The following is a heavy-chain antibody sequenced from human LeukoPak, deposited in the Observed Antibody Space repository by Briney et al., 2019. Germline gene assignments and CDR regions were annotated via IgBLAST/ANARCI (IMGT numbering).Heavy chain of an antibody. J-gene: IGHJ4*02. CDR3: AKDRITMVRGAHYFDY. CDR2: IKTDGSEK. Sequence: GGSLRLSCEGSGFTFSNYWLGWVRQAPGKGLQWVANIKTDGSEKYYVDSVKGRFTISRDNAKNSLYLQMNSLRAEDTAVYYCAKDRITMVRGAHYFDYWGQGTLVTVSS. CDR1: GFTFSNYW. V-gene: IGHV3-7*01. D-gene: IGHD3-10*01.